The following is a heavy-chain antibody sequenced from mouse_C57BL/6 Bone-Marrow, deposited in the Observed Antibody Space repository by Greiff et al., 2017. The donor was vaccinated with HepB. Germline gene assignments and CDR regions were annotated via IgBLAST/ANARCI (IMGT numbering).Heavy chain of an antibody. Sequence: EVQRVESGGGLVQPGGSLKLSCAASGFTFSDYYMYWVRQTPEKRLEWVAYISNGGGSTYYPDTVKGRFTISRDNAKNTLYLQMSRLKSEDTSMYYCARRLGGSSLYYAMDYWGQGTSVTVSS. CDR1: GFTFSDYY. CDR3: ARRLGGSSLYYAMDY. J-gene: IGHJ4*01. V-gene: IGHV5-12*01. CDR2: ISNGGGST. D-gene: IGHD1-1*01.